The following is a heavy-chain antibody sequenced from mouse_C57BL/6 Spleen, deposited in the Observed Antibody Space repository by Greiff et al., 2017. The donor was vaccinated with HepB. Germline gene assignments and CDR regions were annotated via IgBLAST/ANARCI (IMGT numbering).Heavy chain of an antibody. J-gene: IGHJ4*01. CDR1: GYSFTDYN. D-gene: IGHD4-1*01. CDR3: ARHVITGAYYYAMDY. CDR2: INPNYGTT. V-gene: IGHV1-39*01. Sequence: VQLQQSGPELVKPGASVKISCKASGYSFTDYNMNWVKQSNGKSLEWIGVINPNYGTTSSNQKFKGKATLTVDQSSSTAYMQLNSLTSEDSAVYYCARHVITGAYYYAMDYWGQGTSVTVSS.